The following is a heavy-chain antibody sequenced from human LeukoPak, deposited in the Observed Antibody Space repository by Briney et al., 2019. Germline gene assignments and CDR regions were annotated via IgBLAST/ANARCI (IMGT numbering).Heavy chain of an antibody. CDR2: IRSKANSYAT. V-gene: IGHV3-73*01. Sequence: PGGALRLSCAASGFTFSGSAMHWVRQASGKGLEWVGRIRSKANSYATAYAASVKGRFTISRDDSKNTAYLQMNSLKTEDTAVYYCTRPPGSSDDYWGQGTLVTVSS. CDR1: GFTFSGSA. J-gene: IGHJ4*02. CDR3: TRPPGSSDDY. D-gene: IGHD6-19*01.